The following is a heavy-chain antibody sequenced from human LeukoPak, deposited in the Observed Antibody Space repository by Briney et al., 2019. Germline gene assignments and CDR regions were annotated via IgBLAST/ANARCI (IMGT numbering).Heavy chain of an antibody. Sequence: SETLSLTCTVSGGSISSSSYYWGWIRQPPGKGLEWIGSIYYSGSTYYNPSLKSRVTISVDTSKNQFSLKLSSVTAADTAVYCCLEVGARGFDYWGQGTLVTVSS. CDR3: LEVGARGFDY. CDR2: IYYSGST. CDR1: GGSISSSSYY. V-gene: IGHV4-39*01. D-gene: IGHD1-26*01. J-gene: IGHJ4*02.